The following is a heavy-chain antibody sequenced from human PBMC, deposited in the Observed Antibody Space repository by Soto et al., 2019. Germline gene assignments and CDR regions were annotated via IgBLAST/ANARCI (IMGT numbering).Heavy chain of an antibody. CDR2: IYHSGST. CDR3: SRARGIAVAGTREFDY. J-gene: IGHJ4*02. Sequence: SETLSLTCTVSGGSISSYYWSWIRQPPGKGLEWIGAIYHSGSTNYNPSLKSRVTISVDKSKNQFSLKLSSVTAADTSVYYCSRARGIAVAGTREFDYWGQGTLVTVSS. D-gene: IGHD6-19*01. CDR1: GGSISSYY. V-gene: IGHV4-59*08.